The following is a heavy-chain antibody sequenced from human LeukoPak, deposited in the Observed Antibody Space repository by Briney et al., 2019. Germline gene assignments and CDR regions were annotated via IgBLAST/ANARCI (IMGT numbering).Heavy chain of an antibody. CDR2: IRSKAYGGTT. CDR3: AKSDYGYYFDY. V-gene: IGHV3-49*04. CDR1: GFTFGDYA. D-gene: IGHD4-17*01. J-gene: IGHJ4*02. Sequence: GGSLRLSCTASGFTFGDYAMSWVRQAPGKGLEWVGFIRSKAYGGTTEYAASVKGRFTISRDDSKSIAYLQMNSLRVEDTALYYCAKSDYGYYFDYWGQGTPVTVSS.